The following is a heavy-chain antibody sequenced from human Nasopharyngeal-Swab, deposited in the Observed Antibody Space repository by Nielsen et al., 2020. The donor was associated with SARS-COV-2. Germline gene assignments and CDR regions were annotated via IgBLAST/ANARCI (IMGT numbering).Heavy chain of an antibody. Sequence: RQAPGKGLEWIGEINHSGSTNYSPSLKSRVTISVDTSKNQFSLKLSSVTAADTAAYYCARGRRVVRGVIITNYYYYYYMDVWGKGTTVTVSS. J-gene: IGHJ6*03. CDR2: INHSGST. CDR3: ARGRRVVRGVIITNYYYYYYMDV. D-gene: IGHD3-10*01. V-gene: IGHV4-34*01.